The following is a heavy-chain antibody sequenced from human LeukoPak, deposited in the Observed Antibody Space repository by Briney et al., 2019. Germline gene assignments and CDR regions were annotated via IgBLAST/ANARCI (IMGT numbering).Heavy chain of an antibody. Sequence: PSETLSLTCAVYGGSFSGYYWSWIRQPPGKGLEWIGEINHSGSTNYNPSLKSRVTISVGTSKNQFSLKLSSVTAADTAVYYCARAPRRHWFDPWGQGTLVTVSS. CDR1: GGSFSGYY. CDR3: ARAPRRHWFDP. J-gene: IGHJ5*02. CDR2: INHSGST. D-gene: IGHD6-25*01. V-gene: IGHV4-34*01.